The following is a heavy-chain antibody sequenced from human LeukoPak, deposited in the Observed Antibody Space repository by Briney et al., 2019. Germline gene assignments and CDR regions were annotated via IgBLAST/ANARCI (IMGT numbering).Heavy chain of an antibody. D-gene: IGHD6-19*01. Sequence: GGSLRLSCAASGFTFSDYYTSWIRQAPGKGLEWVSYSSSGGSAIYYADSVKGRFTISRDNAKNSVYLQRNSLRAEDTAVYYCATTRYSSASYSVYWGQGTLVTVSS. CDR3: ATTRYSSASYSVY. J-gene: IGHJ4*02. V-gene: IGHV3-11*04. CDR1: GFTFSDYY. CDR2: SSSGGSAI.